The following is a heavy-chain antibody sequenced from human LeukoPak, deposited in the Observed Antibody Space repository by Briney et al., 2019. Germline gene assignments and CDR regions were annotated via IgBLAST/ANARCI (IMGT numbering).Heavy chain of an antibody. J-gene: IGHJ4*02. D-gene: IGHD2-21*01. CDR1: GFTFSSYW. CDR2: IKQDGSEK. CDR3: ARDHRGIYSPFDY. V-gene: IGHV3-7*01. Sequence: GGSLRLSCAASGFTFSSYWMNWVRQAPGKGLEWVANIKQDGSEKYYVDSVKGRFIISRDNAKNSLYLQMNSLRAEDTAVYYCARDHRGIYSPFDYWGQGTLVTVSS.